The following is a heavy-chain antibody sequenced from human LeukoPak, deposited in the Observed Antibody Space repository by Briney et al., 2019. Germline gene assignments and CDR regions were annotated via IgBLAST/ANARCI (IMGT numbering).Heavy chain of an antibody. D-gene: IGHD3-10*01. CDR3: AKVQYVYYGSGSYDMDV. Sequence: GGSLRLSCAASGFTFSSYAMSWVRQAPGKGLEWVSAISGSGGSTYYADSVKGRFTISRDNSKNTLYLQMNSLSAEDTALYYCAKVQYVYYGSGSYDMDVWGQGTPVTVSS. CDR2: ISGSGGST. V-gene: IGHV3-23*01. J-gene: IGHJ6*02. CDR1: GFTFSSYA.